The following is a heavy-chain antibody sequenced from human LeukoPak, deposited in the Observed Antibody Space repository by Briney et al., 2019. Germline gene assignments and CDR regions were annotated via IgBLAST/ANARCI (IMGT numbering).Heavy chain of an antibody. CDR3: AREDPVVYYYGSGSYYQLMPPDY. Sequence: PGGSLRLSCAASGFTFSSHWMSWVRQAPGKGLEWVANIKKDGSEKYYVDAVKGRFTISRDNAKNSLYLQMNSLRAEDTAVYYCAREDPVVYYYGSGSYYQLMPPDYWGQGTLVTVSS. J-gene: IGHJ4*02. CDR1: GFTFSSHW. V-gene: IGHV3-7*01. D-gene: IGHD3-10*01. CDR2: IKKDGSEK.